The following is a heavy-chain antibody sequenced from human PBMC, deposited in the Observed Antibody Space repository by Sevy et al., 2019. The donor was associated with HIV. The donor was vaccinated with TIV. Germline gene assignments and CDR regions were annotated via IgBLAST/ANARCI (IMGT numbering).Heavy chain of an antibody. D-gene: IGHD6-19*01. CDR3: ARDLLHRGSGWYFRFDP. CDR1: GYTFTSYY. Sequence: ASVKVSCKASGYTFTSYYMHWVRQAPGQGLEWMGIINPSGGSTSYAQKFQGRVTMTRDTSTSTVYMELSSLRSEDTAVYHCARDLLHRGSGWYFRFDPWGQGTLVTVSS. V-gene: IGHV1-46*01. J-gene: IGHJ5*02. CDR2: INPSGGST.